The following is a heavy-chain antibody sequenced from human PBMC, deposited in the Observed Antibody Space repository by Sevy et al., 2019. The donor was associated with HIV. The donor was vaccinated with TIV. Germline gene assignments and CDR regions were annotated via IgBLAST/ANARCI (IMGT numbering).Heavy chain of an antibody. V-gene: IGHV3-33*06. J-gene: IGHJ5*02. CDR1: GFTFSDYG. D-gene: IGHD3-9*01. CDR2: VWSDGSNK. Sequence: GGSLRLSCAASGFTFSDYGIHWVRQAPSKGLEWVAIVWSDGSNKYYADSVKGRFTISRDNSKNTLYLQMNSLRAEDTAVEYCAKNRDDPLNHWGQGTLVTVSS. CDR3: AKNRDDPLNH.